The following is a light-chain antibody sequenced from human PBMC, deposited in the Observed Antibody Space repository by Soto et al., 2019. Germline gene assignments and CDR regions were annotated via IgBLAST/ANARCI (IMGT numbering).Light chain of an antibody. V-gene: IGKV3-20*01. CDR3: QQYGSSPPWT. CDR1: QSVSSSY. Sequence: IVLTQSPGTLSFSPGEMATLSFGAIQSVSSSYLAWYQQKPVQSPRLLIYGASSRATAIPDRFSGSGSGTDFTLTISRLEPEDFAVYYCQQYGSSPPWTFGQGTKVDIK. CDR2: GAS. J-gene: IGKJ1*01.